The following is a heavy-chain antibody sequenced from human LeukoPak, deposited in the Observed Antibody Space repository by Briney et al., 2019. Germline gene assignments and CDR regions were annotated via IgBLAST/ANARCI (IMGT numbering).Heavy chain of an antibody. CDR2: IYYSGST. Sequence: SETLSLTCTVSGGSISSGDYYWSWIRQPPGKGLEWIGYIYYSGSTYYNPSLKSRVTISVDTSKNQFSLKLSSVTAADTAVYYCARAKPAAMLRAISPFDYWGQGTLVTVSS. CDR1: GGSISSGDYY. V-gene: IGHV4-30-4*01. J-gene: IGHJ4*02. CDR3: ARAKPAAMLRAISPFDY. D-gene: IGHD2-2*01.